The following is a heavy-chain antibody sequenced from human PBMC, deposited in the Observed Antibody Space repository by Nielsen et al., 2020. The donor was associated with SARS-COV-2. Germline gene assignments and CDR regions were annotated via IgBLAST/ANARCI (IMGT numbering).Heavy chain of an antibody. D-gene: IGHD1-26*01. CDR1: GGSISSSSYY. J-gene: IGHJ4*02. Sequence: SETLSLTCTVSGGSISSSSYYWGWIRQPPGKGLEWIGSIYYSGGTYYNPSLKSRVTISVDTSKNQFSLKLNSVTAADTAVYYCARVSRELRGFDYWGQGTLVTVSS. CDR3: ARVSRELRGFDY. CDR2: IYYSGGT. V-gene: IGHV4-39*07.